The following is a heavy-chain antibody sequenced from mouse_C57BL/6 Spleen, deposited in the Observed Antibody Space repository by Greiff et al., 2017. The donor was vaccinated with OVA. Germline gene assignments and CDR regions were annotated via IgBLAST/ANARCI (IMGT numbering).Heavy chain of an antibody. V-gene: IGHV1-74*01. J-gene: IGHJ2*01. Sequence: QVHVKQPGAELVKPGASVKVSCKASGYTFTSYWMHWVKQRPGQGLEWIGRIHPSDSDTNYNQKFKGKAKLTVDKSSSTAYMQLSILTSEDSAVYYCAIETGPGPVDYWGQGTTLTVSS. CDR1: GYTFTSYW. CDR3: AIETGPGPVDY. CDR2: IHPSDSDT.